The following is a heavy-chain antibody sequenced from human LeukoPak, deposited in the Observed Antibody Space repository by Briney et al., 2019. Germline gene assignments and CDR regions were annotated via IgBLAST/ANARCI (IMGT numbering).Heavy chain of an antibody. CDR3: ASPKRFLEWYHAFDI. V-gene: IGHV3-30*02. Sequence: GGSLRLSCAVSGFTFNNYGMHWVRQAPGKGLEWVAFILYDGSNKYYADSVKGRFSISRDNSKNTVYLQMNSLRAEDTAVYYCASPKRFLEWYHAFDIWGQGTMVTVSS. CDR1: GFTFNNYG. J-gene: IGHJ3*02. CDR2: ILYDGSNK. D-gene: IGHD3-3*01.